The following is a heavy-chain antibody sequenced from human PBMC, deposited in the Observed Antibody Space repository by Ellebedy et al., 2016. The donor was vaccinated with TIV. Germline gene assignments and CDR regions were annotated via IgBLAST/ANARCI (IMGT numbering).Heavy chain of an antibody. CDR3: ARDPAVAGKGPNKNYFDY. D-gene: IGHD6-19*01. V-gene: IGHV3-23*01. CDR2: ISGSGGNT. J-gene: IGHJ4*02. CDR1: GLTFSSYA. Sequence: GESLKISCAASGLTFSSYAMSWVRQAPGKGLEWVSAISGSGGNTYYADSVKGRFTISRDISKNTLYLQMNSLRAEDTAVYYCARDPAVAGKGPNKNYFDYWGQGTLVTVSS.